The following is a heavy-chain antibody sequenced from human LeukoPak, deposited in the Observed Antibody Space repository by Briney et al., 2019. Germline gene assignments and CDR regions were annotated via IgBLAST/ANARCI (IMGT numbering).Heavy chain of an antibody. V-gene: IGHV3-23*01. CDR3: ARGVGYRLGY. J-gene: IGHJ4*02. D-gene: IGHD5-12*01. CDR2: ISGTGGRT. Sequence: GGSLTLSGAASGFTFSTYAMTWVRQAPGKGLEWVSDISGTGGRTHYADSVKGRFTISRDNSKNTLYLQMNSLRSEDTAVYYCARGVGYRLGYWGQGRLVPVSS. CDR1: GFTFSTYA.